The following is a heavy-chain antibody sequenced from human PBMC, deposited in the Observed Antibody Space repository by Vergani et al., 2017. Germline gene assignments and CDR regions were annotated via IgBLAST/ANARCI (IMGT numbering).Heavy chain of an antibody. J-gene: IGHJ4*01. Sequence: VELLESGGGLAQPGGSLRVSCSASGFRVTTYYMSWVRQAPGKGLEWVSVIKSDGRTSYAESVRGRFTISRDTSRNAVYLQMNILGVEDTGVYYCTRSECGGTTCYGRYFDLWGHGIMVTVSS. V-gene: IGHV3-66*02. CDR1: GFRVTTYY. CDR2: IKSDGRT. D-gene: IGHD2-21*01. CDR3: TRSECGGTTCYGRYFDL.